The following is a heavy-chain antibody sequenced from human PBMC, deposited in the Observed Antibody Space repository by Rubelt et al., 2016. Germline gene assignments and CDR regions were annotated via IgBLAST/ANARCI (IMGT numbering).Heavy chain of an antibody. D-gene: IGHD7-27*01. J-gene: IGHJ4*02. CDR1: GDSISRSSYY. CDR2: VYYSGST. Sequence: QLQLQESGPGLVKPSETLSLTCTVSGDSISRSSYYWGWIRQPPGKGLEWIGHVYYSGSTHYNPSLKSRVTISVDTSKNHFPPKLNAVTAADTAVYYCARSSNWGPDYWGQGTLVIVSS. CDR3: ARSSNWGPDY. V-gene: IGHV4-39*02.